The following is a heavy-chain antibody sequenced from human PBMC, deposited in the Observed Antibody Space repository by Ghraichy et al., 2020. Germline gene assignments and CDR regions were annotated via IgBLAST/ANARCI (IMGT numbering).Heavy chain of an antibody. Sequence: SETLSLTCTVSGGSIGSYYWSWIRQPPGKGLEWIGYVYYSGSTNYNPSLKSRVTISVDTSKNQFSLRLSSVTAADTAVYYCARFTTGTNHVDYWGQGTLVTVSS. CDR3: ARFTTGTNHVDY. D-gene: IGHD1/OR15-1a*01. CDR2: VYYSGST. CDR1: GGSIGSYY. V-gene: IGHV4-59*01. J-gene: IGHJ4*02.